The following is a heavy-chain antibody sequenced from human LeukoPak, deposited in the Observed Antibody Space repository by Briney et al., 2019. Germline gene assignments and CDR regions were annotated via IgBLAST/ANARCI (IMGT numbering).Heavy chain of an antibody. CDR3: ASGVAGTDY. D-gene: IGHD2-15*01. CDR1: GFTFRSYG. Sequence: GGSLRLSCAASGFTFRSYGMSWVRQAPGKGLEWVSAISGSGGSTYYADSVRGRFTISRDNSKNTLHLQLNSLRVEDTAVYYCASGVAGTDYWGRGTLVTVSS. J-gene: IGHJ4*02. CDR2: ISGSGGST. V-gene: IGHV3-23*01.